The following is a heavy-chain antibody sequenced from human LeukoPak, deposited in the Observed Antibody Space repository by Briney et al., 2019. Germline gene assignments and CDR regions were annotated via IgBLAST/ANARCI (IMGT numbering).Heavy chain of an antibody. V-gene: IGHV3-30-3*01. J-gene: IGHJ4*02. D-gene: IGHD1-26*01. Sequence: PGGSLRLSCAAAGFTFSSYAMHWVRHAPGKGREGVAVISYDGSNKDYADSVKGRFTISRDNSKNTLYLQMNSLRAEDTAVYYCARDAEWELPADYWGEGNLVTVSS. CDR3: ARDAEWELPADY. CDR2: ISYDGSNK. CDR1: GFTFSSYA.